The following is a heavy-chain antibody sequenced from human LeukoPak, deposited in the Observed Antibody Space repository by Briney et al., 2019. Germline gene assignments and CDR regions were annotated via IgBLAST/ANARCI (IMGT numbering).Heavy chain of an antibody. CDR1: GGSISNTNW. D-gene: IGHD2-8*01. J-gene: IGHJ4*02. CDR2: ISLTGLT. V-gene: IGHV4-4*02. CDR3: SRENGAFSPFGY. Sequence: SETLSLTCTVPGGSISNTNWWSWVRQPPGQGLERIGEISLTGLTHYNPSLESRVTVSLDKSKNQLSLNLTSVTAADTAVYYCSRENGAFSPFGYWGQGTLVTVLS.